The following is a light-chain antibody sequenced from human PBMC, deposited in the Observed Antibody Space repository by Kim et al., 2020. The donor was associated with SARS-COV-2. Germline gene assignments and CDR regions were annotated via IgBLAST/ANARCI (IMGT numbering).Light chain of an antibody. CDR1: QDISNY. CDR2: DAS. V-gene: IGKV1-33*01. Sequence: DIQMTQSPSSLSASVGDRVTITCQASQDISNYLNWYQQKPGKAPKLLIYDASNLETGVPSRFSGSGSGTDFTFTISSLQPEDIATYDCQQYDNLPTWTFGQGTKVDIK. CDR3: QQYDNLPTWT. J-gene: IGKJ1*01.